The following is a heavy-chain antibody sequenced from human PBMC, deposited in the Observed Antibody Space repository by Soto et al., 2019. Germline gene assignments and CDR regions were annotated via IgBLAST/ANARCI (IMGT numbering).Heavy chain of an antibody. CDR2: IYSGHTT. J-gene: IGHJ6*02. V-gene: IGHV3-53*01. Sequence: GSSLRLSCVASGFIVGSNHMSWVRQAPGKGLEWVAGIYSGHTTYYADSVKGRFTISRDNSKDTLYLQMNSLRAEDTAVYYCARDLRVGALRRTSPCGTDVPGPRPMAT. D-gene: IGHD1-26*01. CDR1: GFIVGSNH. CDR3: ARDLRVGALRRTSPCGTDV.